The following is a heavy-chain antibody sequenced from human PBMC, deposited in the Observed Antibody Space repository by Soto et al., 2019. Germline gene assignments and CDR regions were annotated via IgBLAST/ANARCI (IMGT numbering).Heavy chain of an antibody. CDR3: ARGIYCRGGGCYLGLDWFDP. D-gene: IGHD2-15*01. Sequence: QVQLQQWGAGLLKPSETLSLTCAVYGGSFSGYYWSWIRQPPGKGLEWLGQINHTGSTNYNPSLKGRVTFSVDTSKNQFSLKLSSVTAADTAVYYCARGIYCRGGGCYLGLDWFDPWGQGTLVTVSS. V-gene: IGHV4-34*01. CDR2: INHTGST. CDR1: GGSFSGYY. J-gene: IGHJ5*02.